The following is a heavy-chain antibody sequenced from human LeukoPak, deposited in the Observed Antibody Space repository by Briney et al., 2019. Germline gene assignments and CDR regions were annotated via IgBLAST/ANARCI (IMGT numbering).Heavy chain of an antibody. CDR3: ARPSSSWPGAAFDI. Sequence: SETLSLTCTVSGDSISSSSYYWGWIRQPPGKGLEWIGSIYYDGSTYYNPSLKSRVTISLDTSKNQFSLKLSSVTAADTAVYYCARPSSSWPGAAFDIWGQGTMVTVSS. V-gene: IGHV4-39*07. CDR2: IYYDGST. J-gene: IGHJ3*02. D-gene: IGHD6-13*01. CDR1: GDSISSSSYY.